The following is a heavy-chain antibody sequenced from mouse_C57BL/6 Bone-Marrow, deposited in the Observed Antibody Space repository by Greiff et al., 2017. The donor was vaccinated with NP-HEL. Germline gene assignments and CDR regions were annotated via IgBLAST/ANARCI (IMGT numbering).Heavy chain of an antibody. V-gene: IGHV5-9-1*02. CDR3: TRHYGSTYWYFDV. CDR2: ISSGGDYI. D-gene: IGHD1-1*01. Sequence: EVQRVESGEGLVKPGGSLKLSCAASGFTFSSYAMSWVRQTPEKRLEWVAYISSGGDYIYYADTVKGRFTISRDNARNTLYLQMSSLKSEDTAMDYCTRHYGSTYWYFDVWGTGTTVTVSS. J-gene: IGHJ1*03. CDR1: GFTFSSYA.